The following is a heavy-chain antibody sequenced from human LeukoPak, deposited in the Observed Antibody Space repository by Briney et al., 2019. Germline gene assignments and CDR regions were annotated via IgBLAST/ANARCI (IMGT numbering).Heavy chain of an antibody. CDR3: ARDSRDGYNPHFDY. J-gene: IGHJ4*02. D-gene: IGHD5-24*01. V-gene: IGHV3-64*01. CDR2: ISSNGGST. Sequence: GGSLRLSCAASGFTFSSYAMHRVRQAPGKGLEYVSAISSNGGSTYYANSVKGRFTISRDNSKNTLYLQMGSLRAEDMAVYYCARDSRDGYNPHFDYWGQGTLVTVSS. CDR1: GFTFSSYA.